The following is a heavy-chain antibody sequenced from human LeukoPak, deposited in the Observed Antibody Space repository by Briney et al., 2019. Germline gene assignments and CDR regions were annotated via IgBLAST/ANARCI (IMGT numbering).Heavy chain of an antibody. D-gene: IGHD2-15*01. CDR2: IYYSGTT. CDR3: AKKILGYDDAFDI. CDR1: GGSISTYY. V-gene: IGHV4-59*01. J-gene: IGHJ3*02. Sequence: SETLSLTCTVSGGSISTYYWSWIRQPPGKGLEWIGYIYYSGTTNYNPSLRSRVTISLDTSKNQFSLKLSSVTAADTAVYYCAKKILGYDDAFDIWGQGTVVTLSS.